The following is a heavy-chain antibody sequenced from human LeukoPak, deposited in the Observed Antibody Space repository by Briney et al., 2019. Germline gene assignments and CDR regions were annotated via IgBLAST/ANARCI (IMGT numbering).Heavy chain of an antibody. CDR2: ITGSGGGT. CDR3: ARDHQPDTKEGYYFYYGLDV. D-gene: IGHD1-14*01. CDR1: GFTFTNSP. J-gene: IGHJ6*02. Sequence: GGSLRLSCAASGFTFTNSPMSWVRQAPGKGLEWVSAITGSGGGTYYTDSVKGRFTISRDNSKNTLYLQMNSQRGEDTAVYYCARDHQPDTKEGYYFYYGLDVWGQGTTVTVSS. V-gene: IGHV3-23*01.